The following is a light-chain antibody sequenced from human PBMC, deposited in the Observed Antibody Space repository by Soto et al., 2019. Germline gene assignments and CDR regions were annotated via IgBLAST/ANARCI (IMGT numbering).Light chain of an antibody. CDR1: QTINSY. CDR2: TAS. CDR3: HQTYTIPQT. J-gene: IGKJ1*01. Sequence: DIQMTQSPSSLSASVGDRVTITCRASQTINSYLNWYQQKPGKAPNLLIYTASNLASGVPSRFSGSVSGTDFTLTISSLQPGDFATYFCHQTYTIPQTFGQGTKVEI. V-gene: IGKV1-39*01.